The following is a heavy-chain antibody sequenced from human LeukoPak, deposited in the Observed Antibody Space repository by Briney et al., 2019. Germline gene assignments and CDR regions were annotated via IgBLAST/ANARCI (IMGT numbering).Heavy chain of an antibody. Sequence: GGSLRLSCAASGFTFDDYAMHWVRQAPGKGLEWVSGISWNSGSIGYADSVKGRFTISRDNAKNSLYLQMNSLRAEDTALYYCAKDGGSYYTRYFDYWGQGTLVTVSS. CDR1: GFTFDDYA. V-gene: IGHV3-9*01. CDR3: AKDGGSYYTRYFDY. J-gene: IGHJ4*02. D-gene: IGHD1-26*01. CDR2: ISWNSGSI.